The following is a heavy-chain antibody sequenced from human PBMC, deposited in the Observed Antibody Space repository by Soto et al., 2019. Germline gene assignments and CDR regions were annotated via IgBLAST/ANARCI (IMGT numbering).Heavy chain of an antibody. CDR3: AGERGSFDT. V-gene: IGHV4-34*01. D-gene: IGHD3-16*01. CDR1: GGSLIDYH. Sequence: SETLSLTCAVHGGSLIDYHWIWIRQSPVKGLEWIGEISHSGDTNYNPSLKGRLSISLDTSNKQFSVRLSSVTAADTAVYYCAGERGSFDTWGQGTQVTVSS. CDR2: ISHSGDT. J-gene: IGHJ4*02.